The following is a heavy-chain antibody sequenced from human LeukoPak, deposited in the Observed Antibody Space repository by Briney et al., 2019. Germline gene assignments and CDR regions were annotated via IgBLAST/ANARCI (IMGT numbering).Heavy chain of an antibody. D-gene: IGHD6-19*01. Sequence: GGSLRLSCAASGFTFSSYAMSWVRQAPGKGLEWVSAIIGSRGPTYYADSVKGRFTISRDNFKNMVYLEMNSLRAEDKAIYYCATDGSGWSRSSWGQGTLVTVSS. CDR2: IIGSRGPT. J-gene: IGHJ5*02. CDR3: ATDGSGWSRSS. V-gene: IGHV3-23*01. CDR1: GFTFSSYA.